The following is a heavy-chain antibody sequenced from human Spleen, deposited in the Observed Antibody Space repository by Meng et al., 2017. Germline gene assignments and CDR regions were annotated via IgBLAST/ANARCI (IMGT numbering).Heavy chain of an antibody. V-gene: IGHV3-9*01. J-gene: IGHJ4*02. CDR3: TKDHGYNYGYPDY. CDR2: ISWNSANT. Sequence: SLKISCASSGFIFDDYAMHWVRQAPGKGVEWVSRISWNSANTGYTDSVRGRFTIFRDNAKNSLYLQMNSLRAEDTALYYCTKDHGYNYGYPDYWGQGTLVTVSS. D-gene: IGHD5-18*01. CDR1: GFIFDDYA.